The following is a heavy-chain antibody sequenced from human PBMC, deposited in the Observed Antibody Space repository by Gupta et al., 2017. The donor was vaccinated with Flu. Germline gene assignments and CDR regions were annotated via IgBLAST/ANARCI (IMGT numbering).Heavy chain of an antibody. D-gene: IGHD6-19*01. CDR3: APGAGVVDY. V-gene: IGHV3-74*01. Sequence: EVQLVESGGGLVQPGGSLRLCCAASAFTVSNYWMHWVRQAPEKGLVWVSRMDSDGNTTSYADSVKGRFTVSRDNAKNTLYLQMNSLRAEDTAVYYCAPGAGVVDYWGQGTLVTVSS. J-gene: IGHJ4*02. CDR1: AFTVSNYW. CDR2: MDSDGNTT.